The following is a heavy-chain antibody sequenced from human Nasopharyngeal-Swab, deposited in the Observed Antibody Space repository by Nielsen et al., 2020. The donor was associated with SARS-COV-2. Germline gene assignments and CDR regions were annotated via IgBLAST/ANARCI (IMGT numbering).Heavy chain of an antibody. V-gene: IGHV3-23*01. CDR1: GFMFGNYG. D-gene: IGHD6-19*01. CDR2: ISASGGNT. J-gene: IGHJ4*02. CDR3: VRGSSDWRGIDY. Sequence: GESLKISCAASGFMFGNYGMNWVRQAPGKGPEWVSTISASGGNTYYADSVKGRFTISRDNAKSTVYLQMNSLRADDTAVYYCVRGSSDWRGIDYWGQGTLVTVSS.